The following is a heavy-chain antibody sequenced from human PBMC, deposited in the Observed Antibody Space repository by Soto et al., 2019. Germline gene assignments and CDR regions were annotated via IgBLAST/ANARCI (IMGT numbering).Heavy chain of an antibody. Sequence: SETLSLTCVVSGASISSTYWWSWVRQPPGKGLEWIGEIYHTGSTKYNPSLKSRVTISIDKSNNEFSLKLNSVTAADTAVYYCARGVLHWGQGTLVTVSS. CDR3: ARGVLH. CDR2: IYHTGST. J-gene: IGHJ4*01. V-gene: IGHV4-4*02. CDR1: GASISSTYW.